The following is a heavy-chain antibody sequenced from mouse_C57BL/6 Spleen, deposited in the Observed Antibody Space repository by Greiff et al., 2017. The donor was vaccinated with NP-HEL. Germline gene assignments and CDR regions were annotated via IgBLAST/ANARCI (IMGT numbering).Heavy chain of an antibody. V-gene: IGHV1-64*01. Sequence: QVQLKQPGAELVKPGASVKLSCKASGYTFTSYWMHWVKQRPGQGLEWIGMIHPNSGSTNYNEKFKSKATLTVDKSSSTAYMQLSSLTSEDSAVYYCARWPYDSPFDYWGQGTTLTVSS. CDR2: IHPNSGST. J-gene: IGHJ2*01. CDR3: ARWPYDSPFDY. D-gene: IGHD2-4*01. CDR1: GYTFTSYW.